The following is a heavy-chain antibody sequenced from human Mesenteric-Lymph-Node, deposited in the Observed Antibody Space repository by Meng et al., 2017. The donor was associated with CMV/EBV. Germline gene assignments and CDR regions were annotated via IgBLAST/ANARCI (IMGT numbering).Heavy chain of an antibody. CDR2: ISSSGSTI. J-gene: IGHJ6*02. CDR1: GFTFSSYE. Sequence: GESLKISCAASGFTFSSYEMNWVRQAPGKVLEWVSYISSSGSTIYYADSVKGRFTISRDNAKNSLYLQMNSLRAEDTAVYYCARDLVLYTPPYYYYYAMDVWGQGTTVTVSS. CDR3: ARDLVLYTPPYYYYYAMDV. D-gene: IGHD2-8*01. V-gene: IGHV3-48*03.